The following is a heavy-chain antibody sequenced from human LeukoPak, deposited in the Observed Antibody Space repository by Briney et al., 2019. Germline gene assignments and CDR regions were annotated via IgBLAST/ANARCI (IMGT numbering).Heavy chain of an antibody. CDR1: GGTFSSYA. CDR2: INPSGGST. D-gene: IGHD3-22*01. CDR3: ARVGLYYYDSSGYFDY. J-gene: IGHJ4*02. V-gene: IGHV1-46*01. Sequence: ASVKVSCKASGGTFSSYAISWVRQAPGQGLEWMGIINPSGGSTSYAQKFQGRVTMTRDTSTSTVYMELSSLRSEDTAVYYCARVGLYYYDSSGYFDYWGQGTLVTVSS.